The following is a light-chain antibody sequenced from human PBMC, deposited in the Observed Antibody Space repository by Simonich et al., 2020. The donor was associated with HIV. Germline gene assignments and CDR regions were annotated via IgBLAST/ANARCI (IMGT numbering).Light chain of an antibody. CDR2: WAS. Sequence: DIVMTQSPDSLAVSLCERATINCKSSQSILKRSNNKNYLAWYQQKAGQPPKLLIDWASTRESGVPDRFSGSGSGTDFTLTISSLQAEDVAVYYCQQYYGAPITFGQGTRLEIK. CDR1: QSILKRSNNKNY. CDR3: QQYYGAPIT. J-gene: IGKJ5*01. V-gene: IGKV4-1*01.